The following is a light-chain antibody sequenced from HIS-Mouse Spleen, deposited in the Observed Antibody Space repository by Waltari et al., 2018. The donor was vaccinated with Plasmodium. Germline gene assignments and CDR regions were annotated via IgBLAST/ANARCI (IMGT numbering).Light chain of an antibody. CDR3: SSYAGSNNLV. V-gene: IGLV2-8*01. CDR2: EVS. CDR1: RSDAGGVNY. Sequence: QSALTQPPSASGSPGQSVTLSRTGTRSDAGGVNYVSWDQQPPGNAPKRMIYEVSKRPAGVPDRFSGSKSGNTASLTVSGLQAEDEADYYCSSYAGSNNLVFGGGTKLTVL. J-gene: IGLJ2*01.